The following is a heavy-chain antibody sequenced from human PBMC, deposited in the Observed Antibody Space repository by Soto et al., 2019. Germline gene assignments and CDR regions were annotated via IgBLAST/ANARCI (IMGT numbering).Heavy chain of an antibody. CDR1: GGSFSGYY. J-gene: IGHJ1*01. CDR3: ARGPSSGWYPRYFQH. D-gene: IGHD6-19*01. Sequence: QVQLQQWGAGLLKPSETLSLTCAVYGGSFSGYYWSWIRQPPGKGLEWIGEINHSGSTNYNPSLKSRVTISVDTSKYQFSLKLSSVTAADTAVYYCARGPSSGWYPRYFQHWGQGTLVTVSS. V-gene: IGHV4-34*01. CDR2: INHSGST.